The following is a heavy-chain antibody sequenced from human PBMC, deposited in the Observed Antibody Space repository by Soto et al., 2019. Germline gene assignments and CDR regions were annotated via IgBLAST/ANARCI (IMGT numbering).Heavy chain of an antibody. CDR2: ISGSGAET. CDR1: GFTFSDYG. V-gene: IGHV3-23*01. D-gene: IGHD6-19*01. J-gene: IGHJ6*02. Sequence: GGSLRLSCAASGFTFSDYGMSWVRQAPGKGLEWVSAISGSGAETYYADYVKGRFTISRDNSKNTLYLQMNTLRAEDTAVYYCAKELSQSAAYFYSFYGMDVWGQGTTVTVSS. CDR3: AKELSQSAAYFYSFYGMDV.